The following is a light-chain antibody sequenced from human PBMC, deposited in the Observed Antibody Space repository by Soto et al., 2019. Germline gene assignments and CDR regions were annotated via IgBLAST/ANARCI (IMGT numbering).Light chain of an antibody. CDR3: QHRNSWPPGP. V-gene: IGKV3-11*01. Sequence: EIVLTQSPATLSLSPGERANLSCRARQSVGSYLAWYQHKPGHSPRILIYDASPRAAGFPARFSGSGSGTVFTLTIRSLEPEDFAVYYLQHRNSWPPGPFGPWITVEIK. CDR1: QSVGSY. CDR2: DAS. J-gene: IGKJ3*01.